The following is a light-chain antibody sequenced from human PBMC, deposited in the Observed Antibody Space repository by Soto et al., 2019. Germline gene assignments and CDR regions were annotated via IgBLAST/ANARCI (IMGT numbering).Light chain of an antibody. CDR3: QQYDSYSYT. CDR2: KAS. V-gene: IGKV1-5*03. J-gene: IGKJ2*01. Sequence: DIQMTQSPSTLSASVGDRVTITCRASQSISDWLAWYQQKPGKAPKLLIYKASTLESGVPSRFSGSGSGTEFTLTISSLQPDDVATYYCQQYDSYSYTFAQGTKLEI. CDR1: QSISDW.